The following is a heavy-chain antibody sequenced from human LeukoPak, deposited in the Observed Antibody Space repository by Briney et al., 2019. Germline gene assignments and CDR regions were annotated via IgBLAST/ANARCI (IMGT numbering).Heavy chain of an antibody. J-gene: IGHJ5*02. Sequence: SETLSLTCTVFGGSISSYYWSWIRQPPGKGLEWIGYIYYSGSTNYNPSLKSRVTISVDTSKNQFSLKLSSVTAADTAVYYCARAGYSSGWDLFDPWGQGTLITVSS. CDR3: ARAGYSSGWDLFDP. CDR2: IYYSGST. V-gene: IGHV4-59*01. D-gene: IGHD6-19*01. CDR1: GGSISSYY.